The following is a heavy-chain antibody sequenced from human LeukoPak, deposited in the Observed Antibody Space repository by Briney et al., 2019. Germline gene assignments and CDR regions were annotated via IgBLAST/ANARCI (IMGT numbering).Heavy chain of an antibody. V-gene: IGHV4-4*07. CDR2: IYTSGST. CDR1: GGSISSYY. Sequence: SETLSLTCTVSGGSISSYYWSWIRQPAGKGLEWIGRIYTSGSTNYNPSLKSRVTMSVDTSKNQFSLKLSSVTAADTAVYYCARILRYCSGGSCYSYFDYWGQGTLVTASS. D-gene: IGHD2-15*01. J-gene: IGHJ4*02. CDR3: ARILRYCSGGSCYSYFDY.